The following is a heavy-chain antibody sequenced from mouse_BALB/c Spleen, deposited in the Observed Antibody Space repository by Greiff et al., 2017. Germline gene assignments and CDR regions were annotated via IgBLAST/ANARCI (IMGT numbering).Heavy chain of an antibody. Sequence: VQRVESGPGLVAPSQSLSITCTVSGFSLTSYGVHWVRQPPGKGLEWLGVIWAGGSTNYNSALMSRLSISKDNSKSQVFLKMNSLQTDDTAMYYCARDRYYGTGAMDYWGQGTSVTVSS. CDR1: GFSLTSYG. V-gene: IGHV2-9*02. D-gene: IGHD1-1*01. J-gene: IGHJ4*01. CDR3: ARDRYYGTGAMDY. CDR2: IWAGGST.